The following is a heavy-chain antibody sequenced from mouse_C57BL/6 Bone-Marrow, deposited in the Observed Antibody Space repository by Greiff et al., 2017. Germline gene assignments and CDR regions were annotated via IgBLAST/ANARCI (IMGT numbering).Heavy chain of an antibody. CDR3: ARLDSSGFAWFAY. Sequence: QVQLQQSGPGLVAPSQSLSITCTVSGFSLTSYAISWVRQPPGKGLEWLGVIWTGGGTNYNSALKSRLSISQDNSKSQVFLKMNSLQTDDTARYYCARLDSSGFAWFAYWGQGTLVTVSA. J-gene: IGHJ3*01. D-gene: IGHD3-2*02. CDR1: GFSLTSYA. V-gene: IGHV2-9-1*01. CDR2: IWTGGGT.